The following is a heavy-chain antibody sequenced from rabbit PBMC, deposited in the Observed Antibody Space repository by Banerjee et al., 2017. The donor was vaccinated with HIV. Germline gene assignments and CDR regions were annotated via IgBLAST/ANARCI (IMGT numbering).Heavy chain of an antibody. CDR2: IYAGSSGST. V-gene: IGHV1S40*01. J-gene: IGHJ4*01. CDR1: GFSFSSSYY. Sequence: QSLEESGGDLVKPGASLTLTCTASGFSFSSSYYMCWVRQAPGKGLEWIACIYAGSSGSTYYASWAKGRFTISKTSSTTVTLQMTSLTAADTATYFCARGFPVVAGARGTYYFNLWGQGTLVTVS. D-gene: IGHD4-1*01. CDR3: ARGFPVVAGARGTYYFNL.